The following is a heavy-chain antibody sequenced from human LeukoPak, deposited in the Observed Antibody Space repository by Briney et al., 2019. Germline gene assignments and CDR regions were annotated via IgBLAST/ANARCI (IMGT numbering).Heavy chain of an antibody. CDR1: GYSFTSYW. D-gene: IGHD1-26*01. Sequence: GESLKISCKGSGYSFTSYWIGWVRQMPGKGLEWMGIIYPGDSDTRYSPSFQGQVTISADKSISTAYLQWSSLKASDTATYYCARVQSGTYYYYYMDVWGKGTTVTVSS. CDR2: IYPGDSDT. CDR3: ARVQSGTYYYYYMDV. V-gene: IGHV5-51*01. J-gene: IGHJ6*03.